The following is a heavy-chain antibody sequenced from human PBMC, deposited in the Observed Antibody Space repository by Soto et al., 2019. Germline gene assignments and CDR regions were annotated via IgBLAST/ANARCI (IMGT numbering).Heavy chain of an antibody. D-gene: IGHD2-8*01. CDR1: GYSINSDDY. J-gene: IGHJ4*02. Sequence: SETLSLTCTVSGYSINSDDYWGWIRQPPGKGLEWIGYIYYSGSTFYNPSLRSRLAISVDTSKNQFSLRLSSVTAADTAVYYCASRPGYCTNGVCYNHFDYWGQGILVTVSS. CDR2: IYYSGST. CDR3: ASRPGYCTNGVCYNHFDY. V-gene: IGHV4-30-4*08.